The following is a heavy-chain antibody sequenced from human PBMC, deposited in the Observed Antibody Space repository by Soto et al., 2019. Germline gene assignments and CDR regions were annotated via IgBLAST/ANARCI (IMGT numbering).Heavy chain of an antibody. CDR1: GFSVSSAW. V-gene: IGHV3-15*01. D-gene: IGHD6-19*01. CDR3: AKDKWSGGWYGGFEI. CDR2: IKSKTAGGTA. J-gene: IGHJ3*02. Sequence: EVQLVESGGGLEKPGGSHRLSCAVSGFSVSSAWMSWVRQAPGKGLEWVGRIKSKTAGGTADYAAPVRNRFTISTDDSKNTLFLQMNSLKAEDTALYYCAKDKWSGGWYGGFEIWGQGTMVTVSS.